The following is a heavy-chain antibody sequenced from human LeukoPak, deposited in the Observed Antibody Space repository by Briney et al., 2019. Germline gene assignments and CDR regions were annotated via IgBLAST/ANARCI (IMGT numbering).Heavy chain of an antibody. CDR1: GFTFSNYA. J-gene: IGHJ4*02. V-gene: IGHV3-23*01. D-gene: IGHD6-19*01. Sequence: GGSLRLSCAASGFTFSNYAMTWVRQAPGKGLEWVSGILGSGGATHNADSVKGRFTISRDNSKNTMYMQMDSLRAEDTALYYCAKRDSSGWYYFDYWGQGTLVTVSS. CDR3: AKRDSSGWYYFDY. CDR2: ILGSGGAT.